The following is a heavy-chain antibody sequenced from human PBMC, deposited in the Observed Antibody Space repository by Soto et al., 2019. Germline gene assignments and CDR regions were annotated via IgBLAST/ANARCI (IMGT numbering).Heavy chain of an antibody. CDR1: GGSISSSSYY. J-gene: IGHJ5*02. V-gene: IGHV4-39*01. CDR2: IYYSGST. CDR3: ARRAVVVAATLGSGFDP. Sequence: QLQLQESGPGLVKPSETLSLTCTVSGGSISSSSYYWGWIRQPPGKGLEWIGSIYYSGSTYYNPSLKSRVPISVDTSKNQFSLKLSSVTAADTAVYYCARRAVVVAATLGSGFDPWGQGTLVTVSS. D-gene: IGHD2-15*01.